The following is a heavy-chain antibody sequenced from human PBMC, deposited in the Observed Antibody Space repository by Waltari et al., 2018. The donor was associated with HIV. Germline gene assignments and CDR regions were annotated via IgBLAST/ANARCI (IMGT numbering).Heavy chain of an antibody. CDR3: SRGERDYQLPVPYYGMDV. CDR1: GGTFSNYA. CDR2: IIPISGIA. V-gene: IGHV1-69*04. D-gene: IGHD1-26*01. Sequence: QVQPVQSGAEVKKPGSSVKVSCKTSGGTFSNYAINWVRQAPGRGLEWMGRIIPISGIATYAQKFQGKIIITADRSTSTAYMELTGLRSEDTAVYYCSRGERDYQLPVPYYGMDVWGQGTTVTVS. J-gene: IGHJ6*02.